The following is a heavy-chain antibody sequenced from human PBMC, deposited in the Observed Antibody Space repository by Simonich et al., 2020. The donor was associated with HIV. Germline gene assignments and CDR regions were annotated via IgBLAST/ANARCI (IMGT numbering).Heavy chain of an antibody. Sequence: KVSCKASGYTFTSYGISWVRQAPGQGLEWIGWISEYNGKTNYAQKLQGRVNMNTDTSTRTAYMELRSLRSDDTAGYYCARSHRYDSSSYLDYWGQGTLVTVSS. D-gene: IGHD3-22*01. CDR2: ISEYNGKT. V-gene: IGHV1-18*01. J-gene: IGHJ4*02. CDR3: ARSHRYDSSSYLDY. CDR1: GYTFTSYG.